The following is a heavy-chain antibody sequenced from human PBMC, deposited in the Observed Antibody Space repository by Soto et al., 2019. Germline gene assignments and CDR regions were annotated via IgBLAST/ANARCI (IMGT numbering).Heavy chain of an antibody. CDR1: GFTFSSYW. CDR2: INSDGSST. J-gene: IGHJ6*02. D-gene: IGHD6-6*01. V-gene: IGHV3-74*01. Sequence: ETLSLSCAASGFTFSSYWMHWVRQSPGKALVWVSRINSDGSSTSYADSVKGRFTISRDNAKNTLYLQMNSLRAEDTAVYYCARGAIEYSSSFTHYYYGMDVWGQGTTVTVSS. CDR3: ARGAIEYSSSFTHYYYGMDV.